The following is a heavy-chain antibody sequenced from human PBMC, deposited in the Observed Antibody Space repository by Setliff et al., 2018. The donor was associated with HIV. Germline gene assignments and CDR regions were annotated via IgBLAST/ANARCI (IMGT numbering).Heavy chain of an antibody. CDR3: VRGVTRDISGYYRDEYFQH. D-gene: IGHD3-22*01. CDR1: GYRFNTYG. V-gene: IGHV1-18*01. J-gene: IGHJ1*01. CDR2: ISPYNGDT. Sequence: GASVKVSCKASGYRFNTYGISWVRQAPGQGLEWMGWISPYNGDTRSAQSLQGRVTLTTDTSTSTAYMEMRTLRSDDTAVYYCVRGVTRDISGYYRDEYFQHWGQGTPVTVSS.